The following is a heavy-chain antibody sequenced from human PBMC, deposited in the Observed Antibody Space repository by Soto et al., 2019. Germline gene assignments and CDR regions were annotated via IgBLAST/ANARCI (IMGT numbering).Heavy chain of an antibody. J-gene: IGHJ6*02. CDR1: GFTFSSYG. V-gene: IGHV3-30*18. CDR2: ISYDGSNK. D-gene: IGHD3-3*01. CDR3: AKPQGGVVSYYYYGMDV. Sequence: QVQLVESGGGVVQPGRSLRLSCAASGFTFSSYGMHWVRQAPGKGLEWVAVISYDGSNKYYADSVKGRFTISRDNSKNTLYLQMNSLRAEDTAVYYCAKPQGGVVSYYYYGMDVWGQGTTVTVSS.